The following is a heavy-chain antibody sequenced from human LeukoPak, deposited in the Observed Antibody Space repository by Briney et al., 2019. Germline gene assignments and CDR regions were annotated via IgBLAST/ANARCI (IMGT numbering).Heavy chain of an antibody. Sequence: SETLSLTCTVSGGSISSSSYYWGWIRQPPGKGLEWIGSMSYSGSTYYNPSLKSRVTIAVDTSKTQFSLKLSSVTAADTAVYYCARDSRPRXRWLQLDYYYYMDVWGKGTTVTVSS. D-gene: IGHD5-24*01. CDR3: ARDSRPRXRWLQLDYYYYMDV. V-gene: IGHV4-39*07. CDR2: MSYSGST. CDR1: GGSISSSSYY. J-gene: IGHJ6*03.